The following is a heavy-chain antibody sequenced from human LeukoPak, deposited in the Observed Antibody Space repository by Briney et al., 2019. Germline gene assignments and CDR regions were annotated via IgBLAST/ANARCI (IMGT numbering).Heavy chain of an antibody. V-gene: IGHV1-58*02. J-gene: IGHJ4*02. CDR2: IVVGSGNT. CDR3: AAVECSGGSCYSVD. Sequence: SVKVSCKASGFTFTSSAMQWVRQARGQRLEWIGRIVVGSGNTNYAQKFQERVTITRDMSTSTAYMELSSLRSEDTAVYYCAAVECSGGSCYSVDWGQGTLVTVSS. D-gene: IGHD2-15*01. CDR1: GFTFTSSA.